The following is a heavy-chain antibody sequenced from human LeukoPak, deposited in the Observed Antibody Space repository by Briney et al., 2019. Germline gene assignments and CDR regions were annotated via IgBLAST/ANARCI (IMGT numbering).Heavy chain of an antibody. CDR3: ARDHSSGYYSPDAFDI. Sequence: PGGSLRLSCAASGFTFSSYSMNWVRQAPGKGLGWVSSISSSSYIYYADSVKGRFTISRDNAKNSLYLQMNSLRAEDTAVYYCARDHSSGYYSPDAFDIWGQGTMVTVSS. V-gene: IGHV3-21*03. CDR2: ISSSSYI. CDR1: GFTFSSYS. D-gene: IGHD3-22*01. J-gene: IGHJ3*02.